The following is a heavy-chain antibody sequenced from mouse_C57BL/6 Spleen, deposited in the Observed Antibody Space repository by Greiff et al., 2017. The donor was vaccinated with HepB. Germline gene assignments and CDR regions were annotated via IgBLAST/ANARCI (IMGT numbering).Heavy chain of an antibody. CDR3: TRDYYGSSYRY. D-gene: IGHD1-1*01. CDR1: GFNIKDDY. CDR2: IDPENGDT. J-gene: IGHJ2*01. V-gene: IGHV14-4*01. Sequence: VQLQQSGAELVRPGASVKLSCTASGFNIKDDYMHWVKQRPEQGLEWIGWIDPENGDTESASKFQGKATITADTSSNTAYMQLSSLTSEDTAVYYFTRDYYGSSYRYWDQGTTLTVSS.